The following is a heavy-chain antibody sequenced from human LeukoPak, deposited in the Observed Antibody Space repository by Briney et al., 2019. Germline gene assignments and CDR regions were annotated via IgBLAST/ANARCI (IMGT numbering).Heavy chain of an antibody. Sequence: PGRSLRLSCAASGFTFDDYAMHWVRQAPGKGLEWVSGIIRNTGSVGYADSVKGRFTISRDNAKNSLYLQMNSLRVEDTAFYYCAKHGGSGWTAHYSYGLDVWGQGTTVTVSS. CDR1: GFTFDDYA. V-gene: IGHV3-9*01. CDR2: IIRNTGSV. J-gene: IGHJ6*02. CDR3: AKHGGSGWTAHYSYGLDV. D-gene: IGHD6-19*01.